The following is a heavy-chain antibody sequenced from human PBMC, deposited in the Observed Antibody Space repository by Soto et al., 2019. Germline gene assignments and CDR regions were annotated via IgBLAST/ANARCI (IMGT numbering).Heavy chain of an antibody. V-gene: IGHV4-4*02. Sequence: TLSLTCAVSGGSISSSNWWSWVRQPPGKGLEWIGEIYHSGSTNYNPSLKSRDTISVDKSKNQFSLKLSSVTAADTAVYYCARVYPVYGAIDYWGQGTLVTAPQ. CDR3: ARVYPVYGAIDY. CDR2: IYHSGST. D-gene: IGHD4-17*01. J-gene: IGHJ4*02. CDR1: GGSISSSNW.